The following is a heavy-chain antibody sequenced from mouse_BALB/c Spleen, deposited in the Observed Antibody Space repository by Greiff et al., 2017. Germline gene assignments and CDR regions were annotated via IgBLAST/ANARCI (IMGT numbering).Heavy chain of an antibody. J-gene: IGHJ2*01. CDR1: GFTFSSYG. D-gene: IGHD2-14*01. V-gene: IGHV5-6*01. Sequence: EVKVVESGGDLVKPGGSLKLSCAASGFTFSSYGMSWVRQTPDKRLEWVATISSGGSYTYYPDSVKGRFTISRDNAKNTLYLQMSSLKSEDTAMYYCARQNRYDGYWGQGTTLTVSS. CDR2: ISSGGSYT. CDR3: ARQNRYDGY.